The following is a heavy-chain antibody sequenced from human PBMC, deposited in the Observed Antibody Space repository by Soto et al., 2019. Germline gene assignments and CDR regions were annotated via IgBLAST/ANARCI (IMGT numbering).Heavy chain of an antibody. Sequence: ASVKVSCKASGYTFTSCAMHWVRQAPGQRLEWMGWINAGNGNTKYSQKFQGRVTITRDTSASTAYMELSSLRSEDTAVYYCASLYSGAYYYGMDVWGQGTTVTVSS. D-gene: IGHD2-15*01. CDR3: ASLYSGAYYYGMDV. CDR1: GYTFTSCA. V-gene: IGHV1-3*01. CDR2: INAGNGNT. J-gene: IGHJ6*02.